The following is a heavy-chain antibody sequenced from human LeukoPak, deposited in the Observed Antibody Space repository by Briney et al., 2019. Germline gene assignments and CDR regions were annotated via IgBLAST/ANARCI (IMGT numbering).Heavy chain of an antibody. CDR1: GGSISNTN. Sequence: PSETLSLTCGVSGGSISNTNWWTWVRQAPGKGLEWVAVLSDDGSNKFYADSVKGRFTISRDNSKNTLYLQMNSLRAEDTAFYYCAKDPHSSSWYYFDSWGQGTLVTVSS. J-gene: IGHJ4*02. CDR2: LSDDGSNK. V-gene: IGHV3-30*18. CDR3: AKDPHSSSWYYFDS. D-gene: IGHD6-13*01.